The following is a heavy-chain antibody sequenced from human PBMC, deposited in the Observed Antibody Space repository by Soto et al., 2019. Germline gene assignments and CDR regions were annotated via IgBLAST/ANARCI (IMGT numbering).Heavy chain of an antibody. J-gene: IGHJ4*02. Sequence: VQLVESGGGLVKLGGSLRLSCAASGFTFNDYYMTWIRQAPGKGLEWISYISISGSNIHYADSVKGRFTISRDNAKKSLYLQMDSLRAEDTAVYFCARGWRYDFWSGYFEFWGQGALVTVSS. CDR1: GFTFNDYY. D-gene: IGHD3-3*01. CDR3: ARGWRYDFWSGYFEF. CDR2: ISISGSNI. V-gene: IGHV3-11*01.